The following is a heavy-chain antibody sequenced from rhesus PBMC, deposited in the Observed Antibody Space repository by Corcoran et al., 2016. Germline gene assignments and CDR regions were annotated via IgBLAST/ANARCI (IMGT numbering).Heavy chain of an antibody. CDR3: GSGSWNGVLDS. J-gene: IGHJ6*01. CDR1: GDSISNNY. CDR2: IYGSSGST. Sequence: QLQLQESGPGLVKPSETLSVTCTVSGDSISNNYWSWIRQAPGKGLEWIGYIYGSSGSTNYNPSPKNRVTISKDASKNEVSLKLSSVTAADTAVYYCGSGSWNGVLDSWGQGVVVTVSS. D-gene: IGHD6-25*01. V-gene: IGHV4-169*02.